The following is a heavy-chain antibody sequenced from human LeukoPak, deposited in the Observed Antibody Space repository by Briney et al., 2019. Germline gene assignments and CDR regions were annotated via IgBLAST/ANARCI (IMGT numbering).Heavy chain of an antibody. J-gene: IGHJ4*02. Sequence: WASVKVSCKVSGYTLTELSMHWVRQAPGKGLEWMGGFDPEDGETIYAQKFQGRVTMTEDTSTDTAYMELSSLRSEDTAVYYCATGVGAHRIPDYYFDYWGQGTLVTASS. CDR2: FDPEDGET. CDR1: GYTLTELS. CDR3: ATGVGAHRIPDYYFDY. D-gene: IGHD1-26*01. V-gene: IGHV1-24*01.